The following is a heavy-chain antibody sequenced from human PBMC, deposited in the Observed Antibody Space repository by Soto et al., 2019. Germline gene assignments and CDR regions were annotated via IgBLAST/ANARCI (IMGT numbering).Heavy chain of an antibody. CDR1: GFTFSSYW. V-gene: IGHV3-74*01. CDR3: ARLPNKSPQN. CDR2: ISTDASST. Sequence: EVQLVESGGGLVQPGGSLRLSCAASGFTFSSYWMHWVRQAPGKGLVWVSSISTDASSTSYADPVKGRFTISRDNAKNTLYLQMNSVRAEDTAVYYCARLPNKSPQNWGHVTLVIVSP. J-gene: IGHJ1*01.